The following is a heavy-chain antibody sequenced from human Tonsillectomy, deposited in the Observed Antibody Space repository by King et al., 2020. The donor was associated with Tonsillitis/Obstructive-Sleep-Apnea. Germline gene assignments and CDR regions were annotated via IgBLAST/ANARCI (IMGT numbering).Heavy chain of an antibody. CDR2: IYYSGST. V-gene: IGHV4-39*01. CDR3: AGRRSTIFGVVRPQNFDY. D-gene: IGHD3-3*01. CDR1: GGSISSSSYY. J-gene: IGHJ4*02. Sequence: QLQESGPGLVKPSETLSLTCTVSGGSISSSSYYWGWIRQPPGKGLEWIGSIYYSGSTYYNPSLKSRVTISVDTSTNQFSLKLSSVTAAHTAVYYCAGRRSTIFGVVRPQNFDYWGQGTLVTVSS.